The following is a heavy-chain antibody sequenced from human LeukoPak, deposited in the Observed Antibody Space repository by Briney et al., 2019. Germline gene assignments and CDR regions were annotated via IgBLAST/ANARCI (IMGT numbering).Heavy chain of an antibody. J-gene: IGHJ5*02. V-gene: IGHV1-2*02. CDR2: INPNTGGT. Sequence: ASVKVSCKTSGDTFTGYYMHWVRQAPGQGLEWMGWINPNTGGTYYAQEFQGRVTMTWDTSIITAYMELSRLTSDDTAVYYCARGEVSFDPWGQGTLVTVSS. CDR1: GDTFTGYY. CDR3: ARGEVSFDP. D-gene: IGHD5/OR15-5a*01.